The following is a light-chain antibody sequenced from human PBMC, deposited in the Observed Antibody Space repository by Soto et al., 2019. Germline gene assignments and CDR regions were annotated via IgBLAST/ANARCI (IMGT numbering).Light chain of an antibody. CDR1: QSVSSIY. Sequence: EIVLTQSTGTLSLSPGERSTLSFSSSQSVSSIYLAWYQQKPGQAPRLLIYGASSRATGIPDRFSGSGSGTDFTLTISSLEPEDFVVYHCQQYDGSPRTFGQGTKVDIK. CDR3: QQYDGSPRT. CDR2: GAS. V-gene: IGKV3-20*01. J-gene: IGKJ1*01.